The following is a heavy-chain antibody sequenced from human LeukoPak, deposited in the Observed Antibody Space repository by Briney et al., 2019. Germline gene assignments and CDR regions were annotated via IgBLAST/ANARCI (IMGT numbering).Heavy chain of an antibody. D-gene: IGHD6-19*01. CDR2: ISAYNGNT. Sequence: ASVKVSCKASGYTFTSYGISWVRQAPGQGLEWMGWISAYNGNTNYAQKLQGRVTMTTDTSTSTAYMELRSLRSDDTAVYYCARDSPYSSGWYDGGPEYWGQGTLVTVSS. CDR1: GYTFTSYG. J-gene: IGHJ4*02. V-gene: IGHV1-18*01. CDR3: ARDSPYSSGWYDGGPEY.